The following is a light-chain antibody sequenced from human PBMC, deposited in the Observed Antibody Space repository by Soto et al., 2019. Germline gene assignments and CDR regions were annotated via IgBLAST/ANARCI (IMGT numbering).Light chain of an antibody. J-gene: IGKJ1*01. Sequence: DIQMTQSPSTLSGSVGDRVTITCRASQTISSWLAWYQQKPGKAPKLLIYKASTLKSGVPSRFSGSRSGTQFTITISTPQPDDFATYYCQHYNSDSEAFGPGNKVELK. CDR1: QTISSW. V-gene: IGKV1-5*03. CDR3: QHYNSDSEA. CDR2: KAS.